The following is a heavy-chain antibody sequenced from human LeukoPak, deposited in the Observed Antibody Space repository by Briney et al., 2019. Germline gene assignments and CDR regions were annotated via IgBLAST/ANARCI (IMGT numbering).Heavy chain of an antibody. V-gene: IGHV3-23*01. CDR1: GFTFTYYA. J-gene: IGHJ3*02. Sequence: GGSLRLSCAASGFTFTYYAMSWVRQAPGKGLEWVSTISGSGGSTYYADSVKGRFTISRDISKNTLYLQMNSLRAEDTAVYYCAIDYGDYVGPFDIWGQGTMVTVSS. D-gene: IGHD4-17*01. CDR3: AIDYGDYVGPFDI. CDR2: ISGSGGST.